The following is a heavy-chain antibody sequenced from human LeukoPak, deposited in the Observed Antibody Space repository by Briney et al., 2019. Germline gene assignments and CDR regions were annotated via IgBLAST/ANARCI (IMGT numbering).Heavy chain of an antibody. D-gene: IGHD2-8*01. CDR1: GGSISSGGYY. CDR3: ARAGGVASWFDP. CDR2: IYYSGST. V-gene: IGHV4-31*03. Sequence: SETLSLTCTVSGGSISSGGYYWSWIRQHPGKGLEWIGYIYYSGSTYYNPSLKSRVTISVDTSKNQFSLKLSSVTAADTAVYYCARAGGVASWFDPWGQGTLVTVSS. J-gene: IGHJ5*02.